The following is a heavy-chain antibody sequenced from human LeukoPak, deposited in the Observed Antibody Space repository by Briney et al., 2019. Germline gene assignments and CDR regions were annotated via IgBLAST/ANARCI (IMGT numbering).Heavy chain of an antibody. J-gene: IGHJ4*02. CDR1: GFTFSSYS. CDR2: ISSSSSYI. CDR3: ARNYYGSGSYQY. Sequence: GGSLRLSCAASGFTFSSYSMNWVRQAPGKGLEWVSSISSSSSYIYYADSVKGRFTISRDNAKNSLYLQMNSLRAEDAAVYYCARNYYGSGSYQYWGQGTLVTVSS. D-gene: IGHD3-10*01. V-gene: IGHV3-21*01.